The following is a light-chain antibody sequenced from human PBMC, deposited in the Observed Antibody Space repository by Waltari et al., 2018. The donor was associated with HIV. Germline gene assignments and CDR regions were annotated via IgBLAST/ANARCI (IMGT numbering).Light chain of an antibody. V-gene: IGLV1-40*01. J-gene: IGLJ1*01. Sequence: QSVLTQPPSVSGAPGQRLTISCTGSTSNIGAGFDVHWYQQLPGTAPKLLIYHNTNRPSGGPARFSGSRAGSSASLAITGLQAEDEADYYCGTWDSSLSAYVFGTGTKVTVL. CDR2: HNT. CDR3: GTWDSSLSAYV. CDR1: TSNIGAGFD.